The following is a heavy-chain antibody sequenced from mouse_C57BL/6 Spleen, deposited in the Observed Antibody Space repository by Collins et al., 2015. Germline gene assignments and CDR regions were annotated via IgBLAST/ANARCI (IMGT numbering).Heavy chain of an antibody. CDR3: AFPDSSGYVAWFAY. V-gene: IGHV1-59*01. CDR1: GYTXTSYW. D-gene: IGHD3-2*02. Sequence: QVQLQQPGAELVRPGTSVKLSCKASGYTXTSYWMHWVKQRPGQGLEWIGVIDPSDSYTNYNQKFKGKATLTVDTSSSTAYMQLSSLTSEDSAVYYCAFPDSSGYVAWFAYWGQGTLVTVSA. J-gene: IGHJ3*01. CDR2: IDPSDSYT.